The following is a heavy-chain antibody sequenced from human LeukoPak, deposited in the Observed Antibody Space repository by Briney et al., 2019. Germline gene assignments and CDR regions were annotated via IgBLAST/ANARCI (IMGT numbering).Heavy chain of an antibody. V-gene: IGHV4-39*07. J-gene: IGHJ3*02. D-gene: IGHD2-21*02. Sequence: SETLSLACTVSGGSISSSSYYWGWIRQPPGKGLEWIVSSYYSGSTYYNPSLKSRVTISVDTSKNQLSLKLSSVTAADTAVYYCASGEMDCGGDCPYAFDIWGQGTMVTVSS. CDR1: GGSISSSSYY. CDR2: SYYSGST. CDR3: ASGEMDCGGDCPYAFDI.